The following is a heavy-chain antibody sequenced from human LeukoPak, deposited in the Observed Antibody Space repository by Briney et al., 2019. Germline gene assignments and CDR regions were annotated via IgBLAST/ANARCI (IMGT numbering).Heavy chain of an antibody. Sequence: SETLSLTCTVSGGSISSSSYYWGWIRQPPGKGLEWIGSIYYSGSTYYNPSLKSRVTISVDTSKNQFSLKLSSVTAADTAVYYCASYDSSGYWVLAFDIWGQGTMVTVSS. V-gene: IGHV4-39*01. D-gene: IGHD3-22*01. CDR1: GGSISSSSYY. CDR2: IYYSGST. CDR3: ASYDSSGYWVLAFDI. J-gene: IGHJ3*02.